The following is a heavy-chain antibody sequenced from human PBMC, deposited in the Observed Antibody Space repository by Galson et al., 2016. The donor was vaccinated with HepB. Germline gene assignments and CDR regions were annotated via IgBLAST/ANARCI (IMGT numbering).Heavy chain of an antibody. CDR1: GFTFSSYA. Sequence: SLRLSCAASGFTFSSYAMTWVRQAPGKGLEWVSTINTSGGSTYSADSVKGRFTISRDNSKNTLYLHMNSLRAEDTAVYYCARDSKLLRSFDYWGQGTLVTVSS. D-gene: IGHD6-6*01. CDR3: ARDSKLLRSFDY. J-gene: IGHJ4*02. V-gene: IGHV3-23*01. CDR2: INTSGGST.